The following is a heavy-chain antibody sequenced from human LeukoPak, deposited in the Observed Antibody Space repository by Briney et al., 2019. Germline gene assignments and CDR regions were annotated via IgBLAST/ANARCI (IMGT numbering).Heavy chain of an antibody. J-gene: IGHJ4*02. CDR1: GFTFSDYY. V-gene: IGHV3-33*08. CDR2: IWSDGSDQ. Sequence: PGGSLRLSCAASGFTFSDYYMSWIRQAPGRGLDWLAVIWSDGSDQRYADSVTGRFTISRDNSKNTLYLQMNSLRAEDTAVYYCARDLGSGYIDKWGQGTLVTVSS. CDR3: ARDLGSGYIDK. D-gene: IGHD3-22*01.